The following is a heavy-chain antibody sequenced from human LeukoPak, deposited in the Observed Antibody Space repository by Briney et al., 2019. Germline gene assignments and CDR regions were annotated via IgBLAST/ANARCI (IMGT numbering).Heavy chain of an antibody. J-gene: IGHJ4*02. CDR2: ISSSGSTI. V-gene: IGHV3-48*03. Sequence: GGSLRLSCAASGFTFSSYEMNWVRQAPGKGLEWVSYISSSGSTIYYAHSVKGRFTISRDNAKNSLYLQMNSLRAEDTAVYYCAREFYYDSSPFDYWGQGTLVTVSS. CDR3: AREFYYDSSPFDY. D-gene: IGHD3-22*01. CDR1: GFTFSSYE.